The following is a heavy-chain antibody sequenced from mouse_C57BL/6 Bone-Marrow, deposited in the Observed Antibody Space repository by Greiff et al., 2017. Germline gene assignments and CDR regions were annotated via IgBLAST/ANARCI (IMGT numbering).Heavy chain of an antibody. D-gene: IGHD2-4*01. CDR1: GYTFTSYW. CDR3: APSHYDYCFDY. CDR2: IHPNSGST. V-gene: IGHV1-64*01. Sequence: QVQLQQPGAELVKPGASVKLSCKASGYTFTSYWMHWVKQRPGQGLEWIGMIHPNSGSTNYYEKFKSKATLTVDKSSSTAYMQLSSLTSEDSAVYYCAPSHYDYCFDYWGQGTTLTVSS. J-gene: IGHJ2*01.